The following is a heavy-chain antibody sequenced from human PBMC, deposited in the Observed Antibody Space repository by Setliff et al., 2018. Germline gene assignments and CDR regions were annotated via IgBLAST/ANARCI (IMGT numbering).Heavy chain of an antibody. CDR1: GYSISSGYY. Sequence: SETLSLTCAVSGYSISSGYYWGWIRQPPGKGLEWIGSIYHSGSTYYNPSLKSRVTISVDTSKNQFSLKLSSVTAADTAVYCCARRNGEKLDPWGQGTLVTVSS. CDR2: IYHSGST. CDR3: ARRNGEKLDP. V-gene: IGHV4-38-2*01. J-gene: IGHJ5*02.